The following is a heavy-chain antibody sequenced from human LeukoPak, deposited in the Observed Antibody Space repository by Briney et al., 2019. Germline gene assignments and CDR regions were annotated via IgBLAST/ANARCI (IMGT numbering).Heavy chain of an antibody. CDR2: IRQDGSEK. CDR1: GFRFSDFA. Sequence: PGGSLRLSCAASGFRFSDFAMSWVRQAPGRGLEWVANIRQDGSEKYYVDSVKGRFAISRDNAKNSLYLQMNSLRAEDTAVYYCARDYVWGSDRYTDYWGQGTLVTVSS. V-gene: IGHV3-7*05. D-gene: IGHD3-16*02. CDR3: ARDYVWGSDRYTDY. J-gene: IGHJ4*02.